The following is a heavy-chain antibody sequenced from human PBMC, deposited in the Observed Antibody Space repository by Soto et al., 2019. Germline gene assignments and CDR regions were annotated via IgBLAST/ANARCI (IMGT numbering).Heavy chain of an antibody. D-gene: IGHD3-22*01. V-gene: IGHV3-23*01. J-gene: IGHJ4*02. CDR2: ISGSGGST. CDR1: GFTFSSYA. CDR3: AKDKSRVVVVRYFDY. Sequence: GGSLRLSCAASGFTFSSYAMSWVRQAPGKGLEWVSAISGSGGSTYYADSVKGRFTISRDNSENTLYLQMNSLRAEDTAVYCCAKDKSRVVVVRYFDYWGQGTLVTVSS.